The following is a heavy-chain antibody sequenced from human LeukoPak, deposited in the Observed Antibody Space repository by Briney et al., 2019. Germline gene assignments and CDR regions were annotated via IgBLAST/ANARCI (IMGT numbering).Heavy chain of an antibody. J-gene: IGHJ4*02. CDR1: GFTFSSYG. Sequence: PGGSLRLSCAASGFTFSSYGMHWVRQAPGKGLEWVAVISYDGSNKYYADSVKGRFTISRDNSKNTLYLQMNSLRAEDTAVYYCAKGRGGISAPCDYWGQGTLVTVSS. CDR3: AKGRGGISAPCDY. CDR2: ISYDGSNK. D-gene: IGHD6-13*01. V-gene: IGHV3-30*18.